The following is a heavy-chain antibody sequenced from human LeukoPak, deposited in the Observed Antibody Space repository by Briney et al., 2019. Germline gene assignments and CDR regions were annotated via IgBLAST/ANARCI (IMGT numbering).Heavy chain of an antibody. J-gene: IGHJ4*02. CDR2: ISSTSSYI. Sequence: GGSLRLSCAASGFTFSSYSMNWVRQAPGKGLEWVSSISSTSSYIYYADSVKGRFTISRDNAKNSLYLQMNSLRAEDTAVYYCANSAYSSSWYGVYWGQGTLVTVSS. CDR1: GFTFSSYS. CDR3: ANSAYSSSWYGVY. V-gene: IGHV3-21*01. D-gene: IGHD6-13*01.